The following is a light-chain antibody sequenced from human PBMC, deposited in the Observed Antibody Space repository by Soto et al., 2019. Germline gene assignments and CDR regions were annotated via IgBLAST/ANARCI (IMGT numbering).Light chain of an antibody. J-gene: IGKJ5*01. CDR1: QSVSRY. V-gene: IGKV3-11*01. CDR3: QQRSDWPPIT. CDR2: DES. Sequence: EIVLTQSPGTLSLSPGERATLSCRASQSVSRYLAWYQQKPGQAPRLVIYDESNRATGIPARFSGSGSGTDFTLTISSLEPEDFAVYYCQQRSDWPPITFGQGTRLEIK.